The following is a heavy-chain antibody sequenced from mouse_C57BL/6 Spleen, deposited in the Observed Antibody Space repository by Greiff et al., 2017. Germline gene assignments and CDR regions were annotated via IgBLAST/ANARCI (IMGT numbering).Heavy chain of an antibody. V-gene: IGHV14-2*01. CDR1: GFNIKDYY. Sequence: EVKLMESGAELVKPGASVKLSCTASGFNIKDYYMHWVKQRTEQGLEWIGRIDPEDGETKYAPKFQGKATITADTSSNTAYLQLSSLTSEDTAVYYCARSSPLITTVVATDYWGQGTTLTVSS. CDR3: ARSSPLITTVVATDY. J-gene: IGHJ2*01. D-gene: IGHD1-1*01. CDR2: IDPEDGET.